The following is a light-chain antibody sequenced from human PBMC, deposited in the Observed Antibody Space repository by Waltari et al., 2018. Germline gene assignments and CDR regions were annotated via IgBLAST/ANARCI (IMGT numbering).Light chain of an antibody. Sequence: SYELTQPPSVSVYPGQTASIPCSGHKMGDKFACWYQQKPGQSPVLVIYQSTKRPSGIPERFSGSNSGNTATLTISGTQAMDEADYYCQAWDTITGGVFGGGTKLTVL. V-gene: IGLV3-1*01. CDR3: QAWDTITGGV. J-gene: IGLJ2*01. CDR1: KMGDKF. CDR2: QST.